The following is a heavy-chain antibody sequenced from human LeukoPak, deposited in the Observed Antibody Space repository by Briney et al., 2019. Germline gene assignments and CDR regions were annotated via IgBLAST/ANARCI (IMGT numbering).Heavy chain of an antibody. J-gene: IGHJ3*02. CDR2: IYHSGST. V-gene: IGHV4-38-2*01. CDR3: ARGVRFLEWLLLDDAFDI. Sequence: SETLSLTRAVSGYSISSGYYWGWIRQPPGKGLEWIGSIYHSGSTYYNPSLKSRVTISVDTSKNQFSLKLSSVTAADTAVYYCARGVRFLEWLLLDDAFDIWGQGTMVTVSS. CDR1: GYSISSGYY. D-gene: IGHD3-3*01.